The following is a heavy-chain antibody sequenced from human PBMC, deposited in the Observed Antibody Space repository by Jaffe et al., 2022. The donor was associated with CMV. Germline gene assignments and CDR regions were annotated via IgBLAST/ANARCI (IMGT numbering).Heavy chain of an antibody. J-gene: IGHJ5*02. CDR1: GFTFSSYG. D-gene: IGHD3-10*01. CDR3: AREGDGSGSYGGGWFDP. Sequence: QVQLVESGGGVVQPGRSLRLSCAASGFTFSSYGMHWVRQAPGKGLEWVAVIWYDGSNKYYADSVKGRFTISRDNSKNTLYLQMNSLRAEDTAVYYCAREGDGSGSYGGGWFDPWGQGTLVTVSS. CDR2: IWYDGSNK. V-gene: IGHV3-33*01.